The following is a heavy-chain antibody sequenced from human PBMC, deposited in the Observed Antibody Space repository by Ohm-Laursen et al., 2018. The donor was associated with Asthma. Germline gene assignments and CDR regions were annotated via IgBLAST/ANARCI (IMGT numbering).Heavy chain of an antibody. Sequence: TLSLTCTVSGGSISSGGYYWSWIRQHPGKGLEWIGYIYYSGSTYYNPSLKSRVTISVDTSKNQFSLKLSSVTAADTAVYYCARVHYDSSGYPTEFDYWGQGTLVTVSS. V-gene: IGHV4-31*03. D-gene: IGHD3-22*01. CDR2: IYYSGST. CDR3: ARVHYDSSGYPTEFDY. J-gene: IGHJ4*02. CDR1: GGSISSGGYY.